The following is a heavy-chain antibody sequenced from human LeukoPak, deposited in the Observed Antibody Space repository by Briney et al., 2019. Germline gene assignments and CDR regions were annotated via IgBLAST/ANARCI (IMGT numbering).Heavy chain of an antibody. V-gene: IGHV4-39*02. CDR1: GGSISSSSYY. J-gene: IGHJ5*02. D-gene: IGHD3-10*01. Sequence: SETLSLTCTVSGGSISSSSYYWGWIRQPPVKGLEWIGSIYYSGSTYYNPSLKSRVTISVDTSKNQFSLKLSSVTAADTAVYYCAREYMVRGVIWFDPWGQGTLVTVSS. CDR3: AREYMVRGVIWFDP. CDR2: IYYSGST.